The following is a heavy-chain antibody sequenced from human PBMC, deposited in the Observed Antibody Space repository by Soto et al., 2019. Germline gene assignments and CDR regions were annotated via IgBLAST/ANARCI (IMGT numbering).Heavy chain of an antibody. Sequence: SQTLSLTCVISGDSVSSSRVAWNWVRQSPSRGLEWLGRTYYRSRWYSDFAVSVRGRIVINADTSKNQFSLQLNSVTPEDTAVDFCARSEEDSDYYYYGLDVWGQGTTVTVSS. CDR2: TYYRSRWYS. CDR1: GDSVSSSRVA. V-gene: IGHV6-1*01. J-gene: IGHJ6*02. D-gene: IGHD2-15*01. CDR3: ARSEEDSDYYYYGLDV.